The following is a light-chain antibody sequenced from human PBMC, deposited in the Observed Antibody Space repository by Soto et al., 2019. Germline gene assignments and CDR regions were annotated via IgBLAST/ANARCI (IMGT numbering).Light chain of an antibody. V-gene: IGKV1-39*01. J-gene: IGKJ1*01. CDR1: QNIDNY. Sequence: DIQMTQSPSSLSASVGDRVTITCRASQNIDNYLNWYQQKPGRAPKLLIYATSSVQSGVSSRFSGNRTGTDLKLTIRSMQHEKSAAAYFQQGYSIPTFGQVTKVEIK. CDR3: QQGYSIPT. CDR2: ATS.